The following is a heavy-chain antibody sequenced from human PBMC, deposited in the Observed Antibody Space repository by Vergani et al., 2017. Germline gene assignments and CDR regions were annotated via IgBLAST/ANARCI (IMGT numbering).Heavy chain of an antibody. D-gene: IGHD1-14*01. CDR1: GFTFSSYA. CDR3: AKSSAAPEGYYYYYMDV. Sequence: EVQLLESGGGLVQPGGSLRLSCAASGFTFSSYAMSWVRQAPGKGLEWVSAISGSGGSTYYADSVKGRFTISRDNSKNTLYLQMNSLRAEDTAVYYCAKSSAAPEGYYYYYMDVWGKGTTVTGSS. CDR2: ISGSGGST. V-gene: IGHV3-23*01. J-gene: IGHJ6*03.